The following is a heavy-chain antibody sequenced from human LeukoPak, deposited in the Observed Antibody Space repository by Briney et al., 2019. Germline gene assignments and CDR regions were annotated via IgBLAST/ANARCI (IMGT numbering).Heavy chain of an antibody. CDR1: GHTFTTYG. D-gene: IGHD1-26*01. Sequence: RASVKVSRKASGHTFTTYGISWVRQAPGQGLEWMGWISANNGNTNYAQKFQGRDTMTTDTSTSTAYMELRSLRSDDTAVYYCARDLLQWELRAGYWGQGTLVTVSS. CDR2: ISANNGNT. CDR3: ARDLLQWELRAGY. J-gene: IGHJ4*02. V-gene: IGHV1-18*01.